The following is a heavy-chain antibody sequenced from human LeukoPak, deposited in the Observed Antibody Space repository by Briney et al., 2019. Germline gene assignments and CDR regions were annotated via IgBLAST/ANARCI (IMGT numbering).Heavy chain of an antibody. CDR3: ARIRRSYYDSTGYLDY. CDR2: IYYSGST. D-gene: IGHD3-22*01. V-gene: IGHV4-61*05. CDR1: GDSIISSSFF. Sequence: SETLSLTCTVSGDSIISSSFFWGWIRQPPGKGLEWIGYIYYSGSTNYNPSLKSRVTISVDTSKNQFSLKLSSVTAADTAVYYCARIRRSYYDSTGYLDYWGQGTLVTVSS. J-gene: IGHJ4*02.